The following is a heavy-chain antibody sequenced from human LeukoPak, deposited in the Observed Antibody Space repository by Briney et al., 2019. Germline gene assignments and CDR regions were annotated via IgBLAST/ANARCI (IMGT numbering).Heavy chain of an antibody. J-gene: IGHJ3*02. CDR1: GGSISSYY. V-gene: IGHV4-4*07. Sequence: SETLSLTCTVSGGSISSYYWNWIRHPPGKGLDWIGRIYTTGSTNYNPSLKSRVTMSVDTSKSQFSLKLSSVTAEDTAMYYCARTLYYGDFADDAFDIWGQGTMVTVSS. D-gene: IGHD4-17*01. CDR2: IYTTGST. CDR3: ARTLYYGDFADDAFDI.